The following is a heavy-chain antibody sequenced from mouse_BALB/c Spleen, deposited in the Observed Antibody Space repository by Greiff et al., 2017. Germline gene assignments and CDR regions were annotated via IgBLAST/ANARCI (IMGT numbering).Heavy chain of an antibody. CDR2: INPYNGDT. V-gene: IGHV1-37*01. Sequence: EVQLQQSGPELVKPGASVKISCKASGYSFTGYFMNWVKQSYGKSLEWIGRINPYNGDTFYNQKFKGKATLTVDKSSSTAHMELLSLTSEDSAVYYCGRSAFYYDYDVGWFAYWGQGTLVTVSA. J-gene: IGHJ3*01. CDR1: GYSFTGYF. D-gene: IGHD2-4*01. CDR3: GRSAFYYDYDVGWFAY.